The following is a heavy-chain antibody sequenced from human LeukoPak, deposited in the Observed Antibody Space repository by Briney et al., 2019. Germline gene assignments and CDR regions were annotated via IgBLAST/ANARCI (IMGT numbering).Heavy chain of an antibody. Sequence: SQTLSLTCAISGDSVSSNSVTWNWIRQSTSRGLEWLGRTYYRSTWYNDYAVSVRGRITVNPDTSKNQFSLHLNSVTPEDTAVYYCARRLTQYDCFDPWGQGILVTVSS. V-gene: IGHV6-1*01. CDR1: GDSVSSNSVT. J-gene: IGHJ5*02. CDR2: TYYRSTWYN. D-gene: IGHD2-2*01. CDR3: ARRLTQYDCFDP.